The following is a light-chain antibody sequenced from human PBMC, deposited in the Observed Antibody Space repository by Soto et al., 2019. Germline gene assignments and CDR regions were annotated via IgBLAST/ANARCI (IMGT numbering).Light chain of an antibody. CDR1: QSVSSSY. Sequence: EIVLTQSPGTLSLSPGERATLSCRASQSVSSSYLTWYQQKPGQAPRILIYGASSRATGIPDRFSGSGSGTDFTLTISRLEPEDCAVYYCQQYGSSRLTFGGGTKVEIK. CDR3: QQYGSSRLT. V-gene: IGKV3-20*01. CDR2: GAS. J-gene: IGKJ4*01.